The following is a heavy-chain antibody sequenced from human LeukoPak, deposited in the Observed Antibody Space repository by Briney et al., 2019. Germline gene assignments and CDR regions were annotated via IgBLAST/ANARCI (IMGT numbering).Heavy chain of an antibody. Sequence: SETLSLTCTVSGYSISSGYLWGWIRQPPGKGLEWIGSIDGSGTSYYNPSLKSRVTISVDTSRNQFSLKLSSVTAADTAMYYCTRRGGYYFAYMDVWGKGTTVTVSS. CDR2: IDGSGTS. CDR3: TRRGGYYFAYMDV. J-gene: IGHJ6*03. V-gene: IGHV4-38-2*02. D-gene: IGHD3-22*01. CDR1: GYSISSGYL.